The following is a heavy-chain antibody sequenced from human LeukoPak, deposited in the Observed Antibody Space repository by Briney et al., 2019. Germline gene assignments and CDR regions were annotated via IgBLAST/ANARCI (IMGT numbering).Heavy chain of an antibody. Sequence: SVKVSCKASGGTFSSYAISWVRQAPGQGLEWMGRIIPILGIANYAQKFQGRVTITADKSTSTAYMELSSLKASDTAMYYCARPGVVPAATDAFDIWGQGTMVTVSS. CDR3: ARPGVVPAATDAFDI. CDR2: IIPILGIA. J-gene: IGHJ3*02. V-gene: IGHV1-69*04. CDR1: GGTFSSYA. D-gene: IGHD2-2*01.